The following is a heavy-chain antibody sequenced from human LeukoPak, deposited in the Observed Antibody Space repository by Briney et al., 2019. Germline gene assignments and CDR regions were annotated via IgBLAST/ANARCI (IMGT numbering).Heavy chain of an antibody. CDR1: RFTLSTNC. J-gene: IGHJ4*02. Sequence: GGSLRLSRASSRFTLSTNCMTSFRQAPGQGLEWVSTIYSGGTTYYADSVMGRFTISRHNSRNTLYLQMNSLRAEDTAVYYCARVDTVMAYYFDLWGQGTLVTVSS. CDR3: ARVDTVMAYYFDL. V-gene: IGHV3-53*04. CDR2: IYSGGTT. D-gene: IGHD5-18*01.